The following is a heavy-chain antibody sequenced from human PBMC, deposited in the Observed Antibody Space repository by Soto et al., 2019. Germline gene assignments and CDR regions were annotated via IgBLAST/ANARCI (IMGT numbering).Heavy chain of an antibody. Sequence: PSETLSLTCTVSGGSISSSSYYWGWIRQPPGKRLEWIGSIYYSGSTYYNPSLKSRVTISVDTSKNQFSLKLSSVTAADTAVYYCARQSLDYDFWSGPYYFDYWGQGTLVTVSS. CDR2: IYYSGST. CDR1: GGSISSSSYY. J-gene: IGHJ4*02. D-gene: IGHD3-3*01. V-gene: IGHV4-39*01. CDR3: ARQSLDYDFWSGPYYFDY.